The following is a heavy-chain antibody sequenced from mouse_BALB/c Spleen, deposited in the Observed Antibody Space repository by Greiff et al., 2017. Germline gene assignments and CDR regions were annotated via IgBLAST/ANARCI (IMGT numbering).Heavy chain of an antibody. CDR1: GFAFSSYD. CDR3: ARHDLLLRYPPFDY. Sequence: EVKLMESGGGLVKPGGSLKLSCAASGFAFSSYDMSWVRQTPEKRLEWVAYISSGGGSTYYPDTVKGRFTISRDNAKNTLYLQMSSLKSEDTAMYYCARHDLLLRYPPFDYWGQGTTLTVSS. D-gene: IGHD1-1*01. J-gene: IGHJ2*01. V-gene: IGHV5-12-1*01. CDR2: ISSGGGST.